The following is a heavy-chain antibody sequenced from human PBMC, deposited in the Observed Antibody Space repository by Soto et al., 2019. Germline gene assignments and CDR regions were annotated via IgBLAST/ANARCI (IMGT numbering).Heavy chain of an antibody. V-gene: IGHV3-33*01. J-gene: IGHJ5*02. CDR3: ARGGEGLRRRWFDP. Sequence: QVQLVEPGGGVVQPGRSLRLSCAASGFTFSSYGMHWVRQAPGKELEWVAVIWYDGSNKYYADSVKCRFTNSRDNSKNTLYLQMNSLRAEDTAVYYCARGGEGLRRRWFDPWGQGTLVTVSS. D-gene: IGHD5-12*01. CDR1: GFTFSSYG. CDR2: IWYDGSNK.